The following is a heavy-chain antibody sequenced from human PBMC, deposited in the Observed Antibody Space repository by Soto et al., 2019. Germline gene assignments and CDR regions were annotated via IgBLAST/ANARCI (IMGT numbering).Heavy chain of an antibody. Sequence: QVQLVESGGGVVQPGRSLRLSCAASGFTFSSYGMHWVRQAPGKGLEWVAVIWYDGSNKYYADSVKGRFTISRDNSKNTLYLQMNSLRPEDTAVYYCARDRNYYDSSGYLTLDYWGQGTLVTVSS. D-gene: IGHD3-22*01. CDR2: IWYDGSNK. J-gene: IGHJ4*02. CDR3: ARDRNYYDSSGYLTLDY. CDR1: GFTFSSYG. V-gene: IGHV3-33*01.